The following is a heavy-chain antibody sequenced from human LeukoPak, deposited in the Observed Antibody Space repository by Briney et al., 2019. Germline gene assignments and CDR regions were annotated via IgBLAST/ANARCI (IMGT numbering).Heavy chain of an antibody. D-gene: IGHD3-22*01. J-gene: IGHJ4*02. CDR2: ISGGGSST. V-gene: IGHV3-23*01. CDR1: GFTFSSDA. Sequence: GGSLRLSCAASGFTFSSDAMSWVRQAPGKGLKWVSAISGGGSSTYYADSVKGRFTISRDNSKNTLYLQMNSLRAEDTAVYYCAKNPAYYYDSSAYPVDHWGQGTLVTVSS. CDR3: AKNPAYYYDSSAYPVDH.